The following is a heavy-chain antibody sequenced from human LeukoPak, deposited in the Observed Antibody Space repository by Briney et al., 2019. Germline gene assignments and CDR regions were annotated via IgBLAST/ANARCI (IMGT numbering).Heavy chain of an antibody. J-gene: IGHJ5*02. CDR3: ARDSDYGDYVVAFDP. D-gene: IGHD4-17*01. Sequence: SETLSLTCTVSGYSISSGYYWGWIRQPPGKGLEWIGSIYHSGSTYYNPSLKSRVTISVDTSKNQFSLKLSSVTAADTAVYYCARDSDYGDYVVAFDPWGQGTLVTVSS. V-gene: IGHV4-38-2*02. CDR1: GYSISSGYY. CDR2: IYHSGST.